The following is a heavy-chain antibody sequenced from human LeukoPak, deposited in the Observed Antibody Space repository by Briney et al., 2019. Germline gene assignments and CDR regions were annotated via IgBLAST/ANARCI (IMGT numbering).Heavy chain of an antibody. J-gene: IGHJ5*02. V-gene: IGHV4-61*01. Sequence: SETLSLTCTVSDGSVSSGSYYWSWIRQPPGKGLEWIGYIYYSGSTNYNPSLKSQVTISVDTSKNQFSLKLSSVTAADTAVYYCARAPSSGWYPGWFDPWGQGTLVTVSS. CDR3: ARAPSSGWYPGWFDP. D-gene: IGHD6-19*01. CDR2: IYYSGST. CDR1: DGSVSSGSYY.